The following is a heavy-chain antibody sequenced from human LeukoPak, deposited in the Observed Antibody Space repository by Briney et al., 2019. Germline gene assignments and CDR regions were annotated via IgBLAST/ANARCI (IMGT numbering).Heavy chain of an antibody. CDR1: GGSFSGYY. J-gene: IGHJ5*02. V-gene: IGHV4-34*01. CDR3: ARGGITMVRGVNTPRTNWFDP. D-gene: IGHD3-10*01. CDR2: INHSGST. Sequence: SETLSLTCAVYGGSFSGYYWSWIRQPPGKGLEWIGEINHSGSTNYNPSLKSRVTISVDTSKNQFSLKLSSVTAADTAVYYCARGGITMVRGVNTPRTNWFDPWGQGTLVTVSS.